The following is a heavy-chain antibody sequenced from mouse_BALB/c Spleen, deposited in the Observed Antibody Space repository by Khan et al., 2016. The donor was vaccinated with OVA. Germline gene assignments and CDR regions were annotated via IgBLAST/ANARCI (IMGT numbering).Heavy chain of an antibody. Sequence: VQLQESGAELVKPGASVKLSCKASGYTFSSSYMYWVKQRPGQGLEWIGGIHPTNGGTNFNAKFKTKATMTVDKSSSTAYMQLSSLTSEDSAVYYGTRSGYANPFAYWGQGTLVTVSA. CDR3: TRSGYANPFAY. CDR2: IHPTNGGT. J-gene: IGHJ3*01. V-gene: IGHV1S81*02. D-gene: IGHD2-2*01. CDR1: GYTFSSSY.